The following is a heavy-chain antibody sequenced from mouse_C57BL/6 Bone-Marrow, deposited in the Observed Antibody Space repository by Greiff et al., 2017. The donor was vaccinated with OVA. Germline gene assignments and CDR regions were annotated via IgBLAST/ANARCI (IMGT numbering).Heavy chain of an antibody. CDR3: ARSNYLYAMDY. D-gene: IGHD2-1*01. V-gene: IGHV5-4*03. Sequence: DVMLVESGGGLVKPGGSLKLSCAASGFTFSSYAMSWVRQTPEKRLEWVATISDGGSYTYYPDNVKGRFTISRDNAKNNLYLQMSHLKSEDTAMYYCARSNYLYAMDYWGQGTSVTVSS. CDR2: ISDGGSYT. CDR1: GFTFSSYA. J-gene: IGHJ4*01.